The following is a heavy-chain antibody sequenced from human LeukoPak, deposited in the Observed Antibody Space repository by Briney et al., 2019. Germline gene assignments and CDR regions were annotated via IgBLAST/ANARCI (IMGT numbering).Heavy chain of an antibody. V-gene: IGHV5-51*01. D-gene: IGHD6-6*01. CDR3: ARLPIAARQIYYYYGMDV. CDR1: GFGFTSYW. Sequence: GESLQISCKGSGFGFTSYWIGWVRQVPGKGLEWMGIIYPGDSDTRYSPSFQGQVTISADKSISTAYLQWSSLKASDTAMCYCARLPIAARQIYYYYGMDVWGQGTTVTVSS. J-gene: IGHJ6*02. CDR2: IYPGDSDT.